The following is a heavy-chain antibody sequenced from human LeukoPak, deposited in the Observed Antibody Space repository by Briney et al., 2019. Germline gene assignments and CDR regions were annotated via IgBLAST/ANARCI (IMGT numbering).Heavy chain of an antibody. V-gene: IGHV4-4*07. Sequence: SETLSLTCTVSGGSISSYYWSWIRQPAGKGLEWIGRIYTSGSTNYNPSLKSRVTMSVDTSKNQFSLKLSSVTAADTAVYYCARDVRHYYGSGSYFRPFDYWGQGTLVTVSS. CDR2: IYTSGST. D-gene: IGHD3-10*01. J-gene: IGHJ4*02. CDR1: GGSISSYY. CDR3: ARDVRHYYGSGSYFRPFDY.